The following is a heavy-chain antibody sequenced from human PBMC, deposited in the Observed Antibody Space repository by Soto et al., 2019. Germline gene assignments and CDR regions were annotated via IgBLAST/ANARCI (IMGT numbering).Heavy chain of an antibody. D-gene: IGHD3-10*02. J-gene: IGHJ6*02. V-gene: IGHV1-46*01. CDR3: ASLSCSGRTHHRKDV. CDR2: INPSGGST. Sequence: ASVKVSCKASGYTFTRYYMHWVRQAPGQGLEWMGIINPSGGSTTYAQKFQGRVTMTRDTSTSTAYLEWSSLKASDTAMYYCASLSCSGRTHHRKDVWGQGTTVTVSS. CDR1: GYTFTRYY.